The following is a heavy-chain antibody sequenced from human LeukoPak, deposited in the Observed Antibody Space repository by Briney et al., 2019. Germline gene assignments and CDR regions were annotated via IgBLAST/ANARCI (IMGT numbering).Heavy chain of an antibody. CDR1: GFTFSDYY. Sequence: GGSLRLSCAASGFTFSDYYMSWIRQAPGKGLEWVSYISSSGSTIYYADSVKGRFTISRDNAKNLLYLQMNSLRAEDTAVYYCARDNYDSSTPYYFDYWGQGTLVTVSS. CDR2: ISSSGSTI. CDR3: ARDNYDSSTPYYFDY. D-gene: IGHD3-22*01. V-gene: IGHV3-11*04. J-gene: IGHJ4*02.